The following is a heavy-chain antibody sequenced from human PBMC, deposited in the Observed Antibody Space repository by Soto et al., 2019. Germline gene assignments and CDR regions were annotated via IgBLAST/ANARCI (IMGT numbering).Heavy chain of an antibody. CDR1: GGSISSGDYY. Sequence: QVQLQESGPGLVKPSQTLSLTCTVSGGSISSGDYYWSWIRQPPGKGLEWIGYIYYSGSTYYNPSLKSRVTISVDTSKNQFSLKLSSVTAADTAVYYCASYNPLLYCTNGVCYTDWYFDLWGRGTLVTVSS. D-gene: IGHD2-8*01. CDR2: IYYSGST. CDR3: ASYNPLLYCTNGVCYTDWYFDL. J-gene: IGHJ2*01. V-gene: IGHV4-30-4*01.